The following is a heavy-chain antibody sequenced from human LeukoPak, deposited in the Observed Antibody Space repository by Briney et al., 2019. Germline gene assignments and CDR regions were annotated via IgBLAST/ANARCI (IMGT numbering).Heavy chain of an antibody. V-gene: IGHV3-21*01. CDR1: GFTFSSYE. CDR3: ARGTLGYCSSTSCPGGFDP. CDR2: ISSSSSYI. Sequence: GGSLRLSCAASGFTFSSYEMNWVRQAPGKGLEWVSSISSSSSYIYYADSVKGRFTTSRDNAKNSLYLQMNSLRAEDTAVYYCARGTLGYCSSTSCPGGFDPWGQGTLVTVSS. J-gene: IGHJ5*02. D-gene: IGHD2-2*01.